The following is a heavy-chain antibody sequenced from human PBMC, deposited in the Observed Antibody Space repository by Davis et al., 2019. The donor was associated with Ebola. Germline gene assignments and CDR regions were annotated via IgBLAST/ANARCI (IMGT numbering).Heavy chain of an antibody. CDR3: TGGSYGVDY. J-gene: IGHJ4*02. CDR1: GFTFSGSA. D-gene: IGHD1-26*01. CDR2: IRSKANSYAT. V-gene: IGHV3-73*01. Sequence: GESLKISCAASGFTFSGSAMHWVRQASGKGLEWVGRIRSKANSYATAYAASVKGRFTISRDDSKNTAYLQMNSLKTEDTAVYYCTGGSYGVDYWGQGTLVTVSS.